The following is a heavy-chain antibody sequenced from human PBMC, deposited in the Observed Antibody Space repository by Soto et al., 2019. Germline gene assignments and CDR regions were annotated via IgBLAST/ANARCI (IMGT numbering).Heavy chain of an antibody. CDR2: IYTDASST. V-gene: IGHV3-74*01. CDR3: AVAVAGPTAIGY. J-gene: IGHJ4*02. D-gene: IGHD6-19*01. CDR1: GFTFSSYW. Sequence: EVQLVESGGGLVQPGGSLRLSCAASGFTFSSYWMHWVRHAPGKGLVWVSRIYTDASSTSYADSVKGRFTISRENAENTLYLQMNLLRAEDTGVYYCAVAVAGPTAIGYWGQGTLVTVSS.